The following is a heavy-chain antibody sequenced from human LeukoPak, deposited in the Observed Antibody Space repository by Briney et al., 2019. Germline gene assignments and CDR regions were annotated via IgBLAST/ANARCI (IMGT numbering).Heavy chain of an antibody. J-gene: IGHJ6*04. Sequence: SETLSLTCTVSGGSISSSSYYWGWLRQPPGTGLEWIGSIYYSGSTYYNPSLKSRVTISVDTSKNQFSLKLSSVTAADTAVYYCARGRAMLWLAMDVWGKGTTVTISS. D-gene: IGHD2-8*01. V-gene: IGHV4-39*07. CDR2: IYYSGST. CDR3: ARGRAMLWLAMDV. CDR1: GGSISSSSYY.